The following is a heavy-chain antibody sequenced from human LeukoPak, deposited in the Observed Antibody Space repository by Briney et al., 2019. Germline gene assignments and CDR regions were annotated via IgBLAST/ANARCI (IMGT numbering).Heavy chain of an antibody. Sequence: EASVKVSCKASGYTFTSYYMHWVRQAPGPGIEWMGIVNPSGGRTGYAQKFQGRVTMSSDTSTSTVYMELSSLRSEDTAVYYCARRDCSSTSCFQNWLDPWGQGTLVTVSS. CDR1: GYTFTSYY. CDR3: ARRDCSSTSCFQNWLDP. J-gene: IGHJ5*02. D-gene: IGHD2-2*01. V-gene: IGHV1-46*01. CDR2: VNPSGGRT.